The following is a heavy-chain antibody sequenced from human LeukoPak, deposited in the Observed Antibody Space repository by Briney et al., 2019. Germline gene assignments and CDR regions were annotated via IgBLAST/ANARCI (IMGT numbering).Heavy chain of an antibody. Sequence: GRSLRLSCAASGFTFSSYGMPWVRQAPGKGLEWVAVIWYDGSNKYYADSVKGRFTISRDNSKNTLYLQMNSLRAEDTAVYYCATVSFYDSSGYPDYWGQGTLVTVSS. CDR2: IWYDGSNK. CDR3: ATVSFYDSSGYPDY. V-gene: IGHV3-33*01. CDR1: GFTFSSYG. D-gene: IGHD3-22*01. J-gene: IGHJ4*02.